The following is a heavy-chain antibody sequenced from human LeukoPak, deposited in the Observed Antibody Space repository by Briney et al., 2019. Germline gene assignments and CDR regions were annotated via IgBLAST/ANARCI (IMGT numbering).Heavy chain of an antibody. J-gene: IGHJ5*02. V-gene: IGHV3-33*06. CDR3: AKTGGWFGDDPLPRFDP. CDR2: IWYDGSNK. D-gene: IGHD3-10*01. CDR1: GFTFSSYG. Sequence: GRSLRLSCAASGFTFSSYGMHWVRQAPGKGLEWVAVIWYDGSNKYYADSVKGRFTISRDNSKNTLYLQMNSLRAEDTAVYYCAKTGGWFGDDPLPRFDPWGQGTLVTVSS.